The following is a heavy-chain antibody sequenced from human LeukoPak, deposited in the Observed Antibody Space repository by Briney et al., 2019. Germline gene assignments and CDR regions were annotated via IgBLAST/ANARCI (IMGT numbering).Heavy chain of an antibody. V-gene: IGHV3-21*01. J-gene: IGHJ4*02. CDR1: GVTFSSYS. Sequence: PGGSLRLSCAASGVTFSSYSMNWVRQAPGKGLEWVSSISSSSSYIYYADSVKGRFTIFRDNAKNSLYLQMNSLRAEDTAVYYCARDLNPTYYDILPCDYWGQGTLVTVSS. CDR3: ARDLNPTYYDILPCDY. CDR2: ISSSSSYI. D-gene: IGHD3-9*01.